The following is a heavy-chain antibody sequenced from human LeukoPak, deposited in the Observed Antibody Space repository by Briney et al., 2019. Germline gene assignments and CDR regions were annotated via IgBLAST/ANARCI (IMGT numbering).Heavy chain of an antibody. V-gene: IGHV3-33*01. J-gene: IGHJ6*04. CDR1: GFTFSSYG. CDR3: ARAEYQLLWLREYYYYGMDV. D-gene: IGHD2-2*01. Sequence: GGSLRLSCAASGFTFSSYGMHWVRQAPGKGLEGVAVIWYDGSNKHYADSVKGRFTISRDNSKNTLYLQMNSLRAEDTAVYYCARAEYQLLWLREYYYYGMDVWGKGTTVTVSS. CDR2: IWYDGSNK.